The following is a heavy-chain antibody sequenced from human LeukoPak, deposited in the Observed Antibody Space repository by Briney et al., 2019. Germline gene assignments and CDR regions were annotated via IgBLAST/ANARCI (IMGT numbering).Heavy chain of an antibody. J-gene: IGHJ4*02. Sequence: GGSLRLSCAASGFTFSSYSMNWVRQAPGKGLEWVSSISSSSSYIYYADSVKGRFTISRDNAKNSLYLQMNSLRAEDTAVYYCARGTGSSWPSSDYWGQGTLVTVSS. V-gene: IGHV3-21*01. CDR2: ISSSSSYI. D-gene: IGHD6-13*01. CDR3: ARGTGSSWPSSDY. CDR1: GFTFSSYS.